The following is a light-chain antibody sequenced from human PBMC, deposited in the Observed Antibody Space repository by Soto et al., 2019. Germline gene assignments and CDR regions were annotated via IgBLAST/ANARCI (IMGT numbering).Light chain of an antibody. CDR1: QSIRSY. J-gene: IGKJ5*01. CDR2: STS. V-gene: IGKV1-39*01. CDR3: QQSYSTPFG. Sequence: DIQLTQSPSSLSASVGDRVTITCRASQSIRSYLNWYQQKPGKAPKLLIYSTSTLQSEVPSRFSGSGSGTDFTLTISSLQPEDFATYYCQQSYSTPFGFGQGTRLEI.